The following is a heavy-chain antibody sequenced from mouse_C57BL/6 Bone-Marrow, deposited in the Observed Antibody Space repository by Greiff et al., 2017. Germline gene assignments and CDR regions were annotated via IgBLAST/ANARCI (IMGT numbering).Heavy chain of an antibody. CDR2: IYPGSGST. CDR1: GYTFTSYW. V-gene: IGHV1-55*01. CDR3: ARGRGGYYAMDY. Sequence: QVQLQQSGAELVKPGASVKMSCKASGYTFTSYWITWVKQRPGQGLEWIGDIYPGSGSTNYNEKFKSKATLTVDTSSSTAYMQLSSLTSEDSAVYYCARGRGGYYAMDYWGQGTSVTVSS. J-gene: IGHJ4*01. D-gene: IGHD1-1*02.